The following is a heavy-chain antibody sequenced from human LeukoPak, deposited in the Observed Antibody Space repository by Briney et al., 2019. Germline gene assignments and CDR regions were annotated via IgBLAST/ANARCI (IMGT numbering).Heavy chain of an antibody. CDR3: AKDIGSASYYYFDY. CDR2: ISWNSGSI. CDR1: GFTFDDYA. J-gene: IGHJ4*02. V-gene: IGHV3-9*01. D-gene: IGHD3-10*01. Sequence: PGRSLRLSCAASGFTFDDYAMHWVRQAPGKGLVWVSGISWNSGSIGYAASVKGRCTISRDNAKNSLYLQMNSLRAEDTALYYCAKDIGSASYYYFDYWGQGTLVTVSS.